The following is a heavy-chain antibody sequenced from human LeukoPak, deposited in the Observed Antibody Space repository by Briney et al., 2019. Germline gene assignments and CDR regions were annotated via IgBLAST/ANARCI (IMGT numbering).Heavy chain of an antibody. CDR3: ARTGYSGYDLITGSYYFDY. Sequence: PGGSLRLSCAASGFTFSSYWMSWVRQAPGKGLEWVANIKQDGSEKYYVDSVKGRFTISRDNAKNSLYLQMNSLRAEDTAVYYCARTGYSGYDLITGSYYFDYWGQGTLVTVSS. CDR2: IKQDGSEK. D-gene: IGHD5-12*01. CDR1: GFTFSSYW. J-gene: IGHJ4*02. V-gene: IGHV3-7*01.